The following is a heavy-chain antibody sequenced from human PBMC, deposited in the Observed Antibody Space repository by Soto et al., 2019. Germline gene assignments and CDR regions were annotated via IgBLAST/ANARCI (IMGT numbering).Heavy chain of an antibody. Sequence: GGSLRLSCAASGFTFSSYAMSWVRQAPGKGLEWVSAISGSGGSTYYADSVKGRFTISRDNSKNTLYLQMNSLRAEDTAVYYCAKDQAGGGNSFYYYYGMDVWGQGTTVTVSS. CDR1: GFTFSSYA. J-gene: IGHJ6*02. D-gene: IGHD2-21*02. V-gene: IGHV3-23*01. CDR3: AKDQAGGGNSFYYYYGMDV. CDR2: ISGSGGST.